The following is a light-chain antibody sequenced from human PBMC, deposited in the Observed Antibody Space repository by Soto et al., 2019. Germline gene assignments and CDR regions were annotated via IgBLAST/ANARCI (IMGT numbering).Light chain of an antibody. V-gene: IGKV3D-20*02. CDR3: QQRSNWPGT. Sequence: EIVLTQSPGTLSLSPGERATLFCRASQSVSSSYLAWYQQKPGQAPRLLIYDASNRATGIPARFSASGSGTDFTLTISRLEPEDFAVYYCQQRSNWPGTFGQGTKVDIK. J-gene: IGKJ1*01. CDR2: DAS. CDR1: QSVSSSY.